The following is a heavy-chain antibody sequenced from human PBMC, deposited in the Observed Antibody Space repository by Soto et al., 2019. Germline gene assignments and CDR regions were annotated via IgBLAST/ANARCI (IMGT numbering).Heavy chain of an antibody. CDR1: GYSFTSYW. J-gene: IGHJ3*02. CDR3: ARRCEISDFWSGYCAFDI. CDR2: IYPGDSDT. D-gene: IGHD3-3*01. Sequence: PGESLKISCKGSGYSFTSYWIGWVRQMPGKGLEWMGIIYPGDSDTRYSPSFQGQVTISADKSISTAYLQWSSLKASDTAMHYCARRCEISDFWSGYCAFDIWGQGTMVT. V-gene: IGHV5-51*01.